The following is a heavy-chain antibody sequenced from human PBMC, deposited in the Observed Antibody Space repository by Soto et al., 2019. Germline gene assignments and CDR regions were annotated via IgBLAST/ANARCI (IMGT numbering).Heavy chain of an antibody. V-gene: IGHV6-1*01. J-gene: IGHJ6*02. CDR3: ARDRAQYGMDV. D-gene: IGHD3-10*01. CDR2: TYRRSKWHN. Sequence: QVQLQQSGPGLLKPSQTLSLTCAISGDSVSSNSAAWNWIRLSPSRGLEWLGRTYRRSKWHNDSAESVKSRITINPDTSKNEFSLHLNFVIPDDTAVYYCARDRAQYGMDVWGQGTTVTVSS. CDR1: GDSVSSNSAA.